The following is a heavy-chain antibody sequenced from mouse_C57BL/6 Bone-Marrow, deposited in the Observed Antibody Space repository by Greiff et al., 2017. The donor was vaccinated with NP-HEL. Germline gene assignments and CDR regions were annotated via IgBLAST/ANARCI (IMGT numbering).Heavy chain of an antibody. CDR2: IYTGSGNT. Sequence: VQLQQSGPELVKPGASVKISCKASGYSFTSYYIHWVKQRPGQGLEWIGWIYTGSGNTKYNEKFKGKATLTADTSSSTSYMQLSSLTSEDSAVYYCSGDGSPYYFDYWGQGTTLTVSS. CDR3: SGDGSPYYFDY. J-gene: IGHJ2*01. CDR1: GYSFTSYY. D-gene: IGHD1-1*01. V-gene: IGHV1-66*01.